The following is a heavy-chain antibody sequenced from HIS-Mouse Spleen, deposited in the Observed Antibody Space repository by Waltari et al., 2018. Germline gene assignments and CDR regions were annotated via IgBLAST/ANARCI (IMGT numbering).Heavy chain of an antibody. V-gene: IGHV4-39*07. Sequence: QLQLQESGPGLVKPSETLSLTCTVSGGSISSSSYYWGWIRQPPGKGLEWIGSSNYSGGTYYNPPLNDRVTISVDTSKNQFSLKLSSVTAADTAVYYCAREIPYSSSWYDWYFDLWGRGTLVTVSS. D-gene: IGHD6-13*01. CDR1: GGSISSSSYY. CDR3: AREIPYSSSWYDWYFDL. CDR2: SNYSGGT. J-gene: IGHJ2*01.